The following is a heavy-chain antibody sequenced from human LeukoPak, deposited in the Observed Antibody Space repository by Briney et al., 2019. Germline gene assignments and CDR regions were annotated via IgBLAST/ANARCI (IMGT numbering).Heavy chain of an antibody. J-gene: IGHJ5*02. D-gene: IGHD2-21*02. CDR3: ATHRCGGDCYSNWFDP. CDR1: GFTFSSYG. V-gene: IGHV3-30*03. Sequence: GGSLRLSCAASGFTFSSYGMHWVRQAPGKGLEWVAVISYDGSNKYYADSVKGRFTISRDNSKNTLYLQMNSLRAEDTAVYYCATHRCGGDCYSNWFDPWGQGTLVTVSS. CDR2: ISYDGSNK.